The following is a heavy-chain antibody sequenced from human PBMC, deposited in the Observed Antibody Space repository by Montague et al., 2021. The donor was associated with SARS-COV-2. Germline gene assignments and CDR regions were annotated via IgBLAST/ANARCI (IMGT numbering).Heavy chain of an antibody. D-gene: IGHD3-22*01. J-gene: IGHJ6*02. CDR1: GGAISSSSYY. V-gene: IGHV4-39*07. Sequence: SETLSLTCTVSGGAISSSSYYWGWIRQPPGKGLEWIGSIYYSGSTYYNPSLKSRVTISVDTSMNQFSLKLSSVTAADTAVYYCARDTRITMLVVVNRYGMDVWGQGTTVTVSS. CDR3: ARDTRITMLVVVNRYGMDV. CDR2: IYYSGST.